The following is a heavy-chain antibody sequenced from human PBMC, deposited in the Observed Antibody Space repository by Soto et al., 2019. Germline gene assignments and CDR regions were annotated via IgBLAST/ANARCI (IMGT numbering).Heavy chain of an antibody. D-gene: IGHD6-13*01. CDR1: GFTFSSYA. CDR2: ISVSVGST. V-gene: IGHV3-23*01. Sequence: GGSLRLSCAASGFTFSSYAMSWVRQAPGKGLDWVSAISVSVGSTYYADSVKGRFTISRDNSKNTLYLQMNSLRAEDTAVYYCASRTYRATSAAGRYYYYYGMDVWGQGTTVTVSS. J-gene: IGHJ6*02. CDR3: ASRTYRATSAAGRYYYYYGMDV.